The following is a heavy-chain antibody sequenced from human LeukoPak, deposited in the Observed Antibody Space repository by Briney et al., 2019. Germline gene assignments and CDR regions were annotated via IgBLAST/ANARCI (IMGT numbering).Heavy chain of an antibody. CDR3: ARGNLAVVAATIDY. CDR1: GGSISSSSYY. J-gene: IGHJ4*02. CDR2: IYYSGST. D-gene: IGHD2-15*01. V-gene: IGHV4-39*07. Sequence: PSETLSLTCTVSGGSISSSSYYWGWIRQPPGKGVEWIASIYYSGSTYYNPSLKSRVTISVDTSKNQFSLKLSSVTAADTAVYYCARGNLAVVAATIDYWGQGTLVTVSS.